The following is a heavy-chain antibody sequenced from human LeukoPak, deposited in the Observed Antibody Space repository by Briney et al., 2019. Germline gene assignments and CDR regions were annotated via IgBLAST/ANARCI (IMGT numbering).Heavy chain of an antibody. J-gene: IGHJ5*02. D-gene: IGHD2-21*02. V-gene: IGHV4-59*08. CDR3: ARRPVVVTRQPPRNWFDP. Sequence: SETLSLTCTVSGGSISSYYWSWIRQPPGKGLEWIGYIYYSGSTNYNPSLKSRVTISVDTSKNQFSLKLSSVTAADTAVYYCARRPVVVTRQPPRNWFDPWGQGTLVTVSS. CDR1: GGSISSYY. CDR2: IYYSGST.